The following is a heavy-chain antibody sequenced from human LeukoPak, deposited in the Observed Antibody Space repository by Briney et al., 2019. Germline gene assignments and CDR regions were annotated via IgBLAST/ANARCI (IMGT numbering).Heavy chain of an antibody. Sequence: PGGSLRLSCAASGFTFSTYWMSWVRQAPGKGLEWVAILNQDGSEKYYVDSVKGRFTISRDNAKNSLYLQINSLRAEDTAVYYCARDEQRSGAFDIWGQGTMVTVSS. CDR3: ARDEQRSGAFDI. J-gene: IGHJ3*02. D-gene: IGHD1/OR15-1a*01. CDR2: LNQDGSEK. CDR1: GFTFSTYW. V-gene: IGHV3-7*01.